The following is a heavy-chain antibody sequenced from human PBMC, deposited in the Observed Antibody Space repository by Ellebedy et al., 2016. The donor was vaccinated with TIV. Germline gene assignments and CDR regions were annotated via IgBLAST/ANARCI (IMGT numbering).Heavy chain of an antibody. CDR2: ISSTSGHI. CDR1: GITFNDYS. CDR3: VGASSSGSPFDY. V-gene: IGHV3-21*05. Sequence: GESLKISCAASGITFNDYSMHWVRQAPGTGLEWSSYISSTSGHIYYTDSVKGRFTISRDNAKTSLYLQMNSLRAEDTAVYYCVGASSSGSPFDYWGQGSLVIVSS. D-gene: IGHD3-10*01. J-gene: IGHJ4*02.